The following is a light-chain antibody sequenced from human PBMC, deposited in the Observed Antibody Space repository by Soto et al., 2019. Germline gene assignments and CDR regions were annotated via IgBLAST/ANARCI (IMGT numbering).Light chain of an antibody. Sequence: QSVLTQPPSVSGAPGQRVTISCTGSSSNIGAGYDVHWYQQLPGTAPKLLIYGNSNRPSGVPDRFSCSKSGTSASLAITGLQAEDDANYYCQSYNSSLSVYLFGTRTKLTLL. CDR3: QSYNSSLSVYL. V-gene: IGLV1-40*01. CDR2: GNS. J-gene: IGLJ1*01. CDR1: SSNIGAGYD.